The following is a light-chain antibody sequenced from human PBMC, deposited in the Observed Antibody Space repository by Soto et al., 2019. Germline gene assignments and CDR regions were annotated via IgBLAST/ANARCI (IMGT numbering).Light chain of an antibody. CDR1: SSDVGGNDY. CDR2: EVN. CDR3: SSYSTTSTLV. Sequence: QSALTQPASVSGSPGQSVTISCTGASSDVGGNDYVSWYQQHPGKAPKLILYEVNNRPSGVSNHFSGSKSGNTASLILSGLQADDEADYYCSSYSTTSTLVFGSGTKLTVL. J-gene: IGLJ1*01. V-gene: IGLV2-14*01.